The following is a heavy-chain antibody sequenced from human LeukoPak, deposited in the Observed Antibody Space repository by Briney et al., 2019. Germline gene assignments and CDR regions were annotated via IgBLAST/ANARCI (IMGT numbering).Heavy chain of an antibody. CDR1: GGSFSGYY. Sequence: SETLSLTCAVYGGSFSGYYWSWIRQPPGKGLEWIGEINHSGSTNYNPSLKSRVTISVDTSKNQFSLKLSSVTAADTAVYYCARVLDYSNYVLAFDIWGQGTMVTVSS. CDR3: ARVLDYSNYVLAFDI. CDR2: INHSGST. J-gene: IGHJ3*02. D-gene: IGHD4-4*01. V-gene: IGHV4-34*01.